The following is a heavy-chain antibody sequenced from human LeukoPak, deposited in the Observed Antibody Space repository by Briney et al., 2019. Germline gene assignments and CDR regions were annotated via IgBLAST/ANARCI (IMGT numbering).Heavy chain of an antibody. CDR2: IVVGSGNT. J-gene: IGHJ3*02. V-gene: IGHV1-58*01. Sequence: SVKVACKASGFTFTSSAVQWVRQARGQRLEWIGWIVVGSGNTNYARKFQERVTITRDMSTSTAYMELSSLRSEDTAVYYCAADSSGYISNDAFDIWGQRTMVTVSS. CDR1: GFTFTSSA. CDR3: AADSSGYISNDAFDI. D-gene: IGHD3-22*01.